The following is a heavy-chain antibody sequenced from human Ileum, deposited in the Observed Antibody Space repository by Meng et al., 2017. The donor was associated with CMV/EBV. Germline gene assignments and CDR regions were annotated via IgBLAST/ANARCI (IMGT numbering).Heavy chain of an antibody. J-gene: IGHJ4*02. V-gene: IGHV3-23*01. CDR2: ISGSGANS. CDR1: GLTFNSYS. D-gene: IGHD3-9*01. CDR3: AKDRYVGPAHFDY. Sequence: GESLKISCVASGLTFNSYSMGWVRQAPGKGLEWVAAISGSGANSYYAESVKGRATISRDNSKNTLLLELNGLRAEDTAVYYCAKDRYVGPAHFDYWGQGTLVTVSS.